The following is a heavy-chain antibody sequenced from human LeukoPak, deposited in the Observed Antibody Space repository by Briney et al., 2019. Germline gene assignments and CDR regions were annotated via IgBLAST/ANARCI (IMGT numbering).Heavy chain of an antibody. Sequence: GGSLRLSCAASGFTFSSYSMNWVRQAPGKGLEWVSSISSSSSYIYYADSVKGRFTISRDNAKISLYLQMNSLRAEDTAVYYCAREQVTMIVKDAFDIWGQGTMVTVSS. CDR2: ISSSSSYI. CDR3: AREQVTMIVKDAFDI. J-gene: IGHJ3*02. CDR1: GFTFSSYS. D-gene: IGHD3-22*01. V-gene: IGHV3-21*01.